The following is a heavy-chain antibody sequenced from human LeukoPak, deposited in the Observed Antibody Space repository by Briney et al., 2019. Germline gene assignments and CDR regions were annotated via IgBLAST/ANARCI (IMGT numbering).Heavy chain of an antibody. V-gene: IGHV3-23*01. J-gene: IGHJ4*02. CDR3: VKGGGYSYGYAAY. CDR1: GFTFSSFA. D-gene: IGHD5-18*01. Sequence: GGSLRLSCVASGFTFSSFAMSWVRQAPGKGLEWVSLISGGGGSAYYADSVKGRFTISRDNSKNTLYLQMNTLRGDDTAVYHCVKGGGYSYGYAAYWAQGTLVTVSS. CDR2: ISGGGGSA.